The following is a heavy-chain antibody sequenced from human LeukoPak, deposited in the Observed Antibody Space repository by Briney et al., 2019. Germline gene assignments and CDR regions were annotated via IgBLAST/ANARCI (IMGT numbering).Heavy chain of an antibody. CDR3: ARLKGGIDY. V-gene: IGHV4-39*01. Sequence: SSETLSLTCTVSGGSISSNNHYWGWIRQPPGKGLEWLGSIYNSGNTYYYPSLKSRVTISVDTYKSQFSLSLSSVTAADTAVYYCARLKGGIDYWGQGTLVTVPS. J-gene: IGHJ4*02. CDR2: IYNSGNT. CDR1: GGSISSNNHY. D-gene: IGHD3-16*01.